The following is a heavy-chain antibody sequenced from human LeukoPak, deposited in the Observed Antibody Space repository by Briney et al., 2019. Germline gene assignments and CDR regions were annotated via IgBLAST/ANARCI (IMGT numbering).Heavy chain of an antibody. J-gene: IGHJ4*02. CDR2: ISSSSSYI. Sequence: KPGGSLRLSCAASGFTFSSYSMNWVCQAPGKGLEWVSSISSSSSYIYYADSVKGRFTISRDNAKNSLYLQMNSLRAEDTAVYYCARFGGRWYFDYWGQGTLVTVSS. D-gene: IGHD4-23*01. CDR1: GFTFSSYS. V-gene: IGHV3-21*01. CDR3: ARFGGRWYFDY.